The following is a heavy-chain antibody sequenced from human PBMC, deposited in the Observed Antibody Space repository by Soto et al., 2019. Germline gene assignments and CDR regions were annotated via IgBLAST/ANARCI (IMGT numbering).Heavy chain of an antibody. CDR3: AKNSGSYYFNIGMDV. V-gene: IGHV3-23*01. CDR2: ISGSGGST. CDR1: GFTFSSYA. Sequence: GGSLRLSCAASGFTFSSYAMSWVRQAPGKGLEWVSAISGSGGSTYYADSVKGRFTISRDNSKDTLYLQMNSLRAEDTAVYYCAKNSGSYYFNIGMDVWGQGTTVTVSS. J-gene: IGHJ6*02. D-gene: IGHD1-26*01.